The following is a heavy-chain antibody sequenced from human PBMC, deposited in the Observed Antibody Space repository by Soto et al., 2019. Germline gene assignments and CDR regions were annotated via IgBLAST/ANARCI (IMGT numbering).Heavy chain of an antibody. J-gene: IGHJ6*02. CDR3: ARSGSSRPYFYGMDV. Sequence: GASVNVSCKTSGGAFSSYAITWVRQAPGQGLEWMGGIIPMFATTNYAQKFQGRVTITADESTSTAYMEVSSLRSGDSAVYYCARSGSSRPYFYGMDVWGQGTTVTVSS. V-gene: IGHV1-69*13. D-gene: IGHD3-10*01. CDR2: IIPMFATT. CDR1: GGAFSSYA.